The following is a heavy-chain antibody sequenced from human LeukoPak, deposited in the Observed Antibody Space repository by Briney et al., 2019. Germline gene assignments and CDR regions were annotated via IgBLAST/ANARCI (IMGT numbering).Heavy chain of an antibody. V-gene: IGHV3-33*08. CDR3: ARSSYYYDSSGYYGGDYFDY. D-gene: IGHD3-22*01. CDR2: IWYGGSNK. Sequence: GRSLRLSCAASGFTFSSYGMHWVRQAPGKGLEWVAVIWYGGSNKYYADSVKGRFTISRDNSKNTLYLQMNSLRAEDTAVYYCARSSYYYDSSGYYGGDYFDYWGQGTLVTVSS. J-gene: IGHJ4*02. CDR1: GFTFSSYG.